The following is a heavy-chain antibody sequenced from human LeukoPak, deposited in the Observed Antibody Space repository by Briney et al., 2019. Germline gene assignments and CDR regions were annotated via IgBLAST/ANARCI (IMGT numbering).Heavy chain of an antibody. CDR1: GFTFSSYV. CDR2: ISSSTNYI. Sequence: PGGSLRLSCAATGFTFSSYVMNWVRQAPGKGLEWVSSISSSTNYIYYADSVKGRFTISRDNSKNTLYLQMSSLRAEDTAVYYCVRSSGWYGYWGQGTLVTVSS. CDR3: VRSSGWYGY. J-gene: IGHJ4*02. D-gene: IGHD6-19*01. V-gene: IGHV3-21*01.